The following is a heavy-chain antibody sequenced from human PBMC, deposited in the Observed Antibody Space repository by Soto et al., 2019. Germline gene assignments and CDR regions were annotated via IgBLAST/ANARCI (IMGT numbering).Heavy chain of an antibody. V-gene: IGHV3-7*01. J-gene: IGHJ4*03. CDR3: ARDHMTSWSTMDY. D-gene: IGHD1-26*01. Sequence: PGGSLRLSCAASGFTFSSFWLSWVRQAPGKGLEWVANIMPDGSEEFYVDSVKGRFSIFRDNATNLVHLQMNSLRAEDTGIYFCARDHMTSWSTMDYWGEG. CDR1: GFTFSSFW. CDR2: IMPDGSEE.